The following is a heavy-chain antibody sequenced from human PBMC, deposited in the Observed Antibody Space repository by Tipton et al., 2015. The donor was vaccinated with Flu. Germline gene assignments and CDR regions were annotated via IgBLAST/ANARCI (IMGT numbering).Heavy chain of an antibody. V-gene: IGHV4-61*01. J-gene: IGHJ4*02. D-gene: IGHD5-18*01. CDR2: IYYSGST. CDR3: ARGASGYSYG. CDR1: GGSVGSGSYY. Sequence: TLSLTCTVSGGSVGSGSYYWSWIRQPPGKGLEWIGDIYYSGSTNYNPSLKSRVTISVDTSKNQFSLKLSSVTAADTAVYYCARGASGYSYGWGQGTLVTVSS.